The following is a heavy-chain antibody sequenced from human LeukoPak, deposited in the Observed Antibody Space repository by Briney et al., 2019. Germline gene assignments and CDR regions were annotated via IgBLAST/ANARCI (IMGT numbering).Heavy chain of an antibody. CDR3: ATAGPSLGGVIVPYFDY. D-gene: IGHD3-16*02. V-gene: IGHV1-24*01. CDR1: GYTLTELS. J-gene: IGHJ4*02. CDR2: FGPEDGET. Sequence: ASVKVSCKVSGYTLTELSMHWVQQAPGKGLEWMGGFGPEDGETIYAQKFQGRVTMTEDTSTATAYMELSSLRPEDTAVYYCATAGPSLGGVIVPYFDYWGQGTLVTVSS.